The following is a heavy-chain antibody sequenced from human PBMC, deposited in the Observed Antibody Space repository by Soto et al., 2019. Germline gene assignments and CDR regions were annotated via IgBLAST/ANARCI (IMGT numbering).Heavy chain of an antibody. CDR1: GNSFACYW. V-gene: IGHV5-10-1*01. CDR2: IDPSDSQT. Sequence: PGESLKISCNGSGNSFACYWITWVRQKPWKGLEWMGRIDPSDSQTYYSPSFRGHVTISVTKSITTVFLQWSSLRASDTAMYYCARQIYDSDTGPNFQYYFDSWGQGTPVTVSS. CDR3: ARQIYDSDTGPNFQYYFDS. D-gene: IGHD3-22*01. J-gene: IGHJ4*02.